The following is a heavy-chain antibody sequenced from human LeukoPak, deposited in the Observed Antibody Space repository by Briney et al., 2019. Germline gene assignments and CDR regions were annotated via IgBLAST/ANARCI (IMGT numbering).Heavy chain of an antibody. D-gene: IGHD1-26*01. V-gene: IGHV3-43D*03. Sequence: PGGSLRLSCAASGFTFDDYAMHWVRQAPGTGLEWVSLITWDGGRTYYADSVKGRFTISRANSKNSLYVQFNSLRPEDTAFYYCAKDKVGATGGYFDYWGQGTLVTVSS. CDR3: AKDKVGATGGYFDY. CDR1: GFTFDDYA. J-gene: IGHJ4*02. CDR2: ITWDGGRT.